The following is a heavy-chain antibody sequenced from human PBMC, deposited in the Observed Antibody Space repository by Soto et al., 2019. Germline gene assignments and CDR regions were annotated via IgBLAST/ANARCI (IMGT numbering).Heavy chain of an antibody. Sequence: PSETLSLTCSVSGASVSAYYWSWVRQPPGKGLEWIGYIYHTGSTFYNDSLKSRVTMSMDTSKNQLSLTLNSVTAADTAVYYCARESAGSGKNNWFDPWGQGTPVTVSS. V-gene: IGHV4-59*02. D-gene: IGHD3-10*01. CDR3: ARESAGSGKNNWFDP. CDR2: IYHTGST. J-gene: IGHJ5*02. CDR1: GASVSAYY.